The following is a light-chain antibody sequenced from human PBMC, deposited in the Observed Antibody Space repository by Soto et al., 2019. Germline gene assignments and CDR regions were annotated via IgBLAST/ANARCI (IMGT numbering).Light chain of an antibody. Sequence: EIVLTQSPATLSLSPGERATLSCRASQSVSSYLAWYQQKPGQAPRLLIYDASNRATGIPARFSGSGSGTDFTLTFSSLEPEDLAVYYCQQRSNWPPLTFVGGTKVEIK. CDR2: DAS. V-gene: IGKV3-11*01. J-gene: IGKJ4*01. CDR1: QSVSSY. CDR3: QQRSNWPPLT.